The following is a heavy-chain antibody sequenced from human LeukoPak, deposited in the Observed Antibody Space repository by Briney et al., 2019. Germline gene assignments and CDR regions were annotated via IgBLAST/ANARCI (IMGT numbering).Heavy chain of an antibody. V-gene: IGHV3-48*04. CDR1: GFTFSSYS. J-gene: IGHJ6*03. Sequence: GGSLRLSCAASGFTFSSYSMNWVRQAPGKGLEWLSYISGSSSTIYYADSLKGRFTISRDNANNSHYLQMHSLRAEDTAVYYCARESLGYCSGSTCYYFYMDFWGKGTTVTVSS. CDR3: ARESLGYCSGSTCYYFYMDF. D-gene: IGHD2-15*01. CDR2: ISGSSSTI.